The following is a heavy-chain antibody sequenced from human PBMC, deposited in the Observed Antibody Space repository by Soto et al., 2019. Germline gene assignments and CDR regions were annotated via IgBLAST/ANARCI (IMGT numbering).Heavy chain of an antibody. V-gene: IGHV1-69*01. Sequence: QVQLVQSGAEVKKPGSSVKVSCKTSGVSFNNNGIGWVRQAPXXGLEWMGGVSPPFRTSNYARKFQGRILITADASTGTVNMELSSLTSEDTAQYYCARVLYYGSGSYSPYGMDGWGQGTTVTVS. D-gene: IGHD3-10*01. J-gene: IGHJ6*02. CDR2: VSPPFRTS. CDR3: ARVLYYGSGSYSPYGMDG. CDR1: GVSFNNNG.